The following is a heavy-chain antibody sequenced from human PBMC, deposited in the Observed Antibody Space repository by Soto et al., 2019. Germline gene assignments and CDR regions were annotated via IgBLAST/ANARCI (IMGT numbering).Heavy chain of an antibody. V-gene: IGHV3-21*06. CDR1: GFTFTRYS. CDR3: AREAEALPSNLDY. J-gene: IGHJ4*02. CDR2: ISSTTNYL. Sequence: EVQLVESGGGLVKPGGSLRLSCAASGFTFTRYSMNWVRQAPGKGLEGVSSISSTTNYLYYGDSMKGRFTISRDNAKNSMYLEINTLRAQDTAVYYCAREAEALPSNLDYSGEGPMVTVSS.